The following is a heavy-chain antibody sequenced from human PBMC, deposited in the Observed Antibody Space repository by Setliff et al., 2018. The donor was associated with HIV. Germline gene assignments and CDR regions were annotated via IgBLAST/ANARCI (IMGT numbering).Heavy chain of an antibody. Sequence: GGSLRLSCTASGFTFGDYAMSWVRQAPGKGLEWVGFIRSKAYGGTTEYAASVKGRFTISRDDSESIAYLQMNNLKTEDTALYYCTRDPQYYNFWSGYFDYWGQGTLVTVSS. CDR2: IRSKAYGGTT. J-gene: IGHJ4*02. V-gene: IGHV3-49*04. CDR1: GFTFGDYA. CDR3: TRDPQYYNFWSGYFDY. D-gene: IGHD3-3*01.